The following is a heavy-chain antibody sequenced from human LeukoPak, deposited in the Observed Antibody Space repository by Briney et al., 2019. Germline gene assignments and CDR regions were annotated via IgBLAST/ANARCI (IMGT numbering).Heavy chain of an antibody. CDR2: IYTSGST. CDR3: ARLDGSGTRGILDY. D-gene: IGHD3-10*01. Sequence: SETLSLTCAVYGGSFSDYYWTWIRQPPGKGLEWIGRIYTSGSTNYNPSLKSRLTISLDTFKNQFSLRLSSVTAADTAVYYCARLDGSGTRGILDYWGQGTLVTVSP. V-gene: IGHV4-4*08. J-gene: IGHJ4*02. CDR1: GGSFSDYY.